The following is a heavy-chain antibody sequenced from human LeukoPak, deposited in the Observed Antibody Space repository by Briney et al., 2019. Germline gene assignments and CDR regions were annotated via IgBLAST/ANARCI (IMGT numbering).Heavy chain of an antibody. Sequence: GASVKVSCKASVYTFTGYYMHWVRQAPGQGLEWMGWINPKSGATTYAQKFQDRVTLTRDTSINTAYMDLSGLTSDDTAVFYCAKGATEGYYYYGLDVWGQGTTVTVSS. CDR3: AKGATEGYYYYGLDV. J-gene: IGHJ6*02. CDR2: INPKSGAT. V-gene: IGHV1-2*02. CDR1: VYTFTGYY.